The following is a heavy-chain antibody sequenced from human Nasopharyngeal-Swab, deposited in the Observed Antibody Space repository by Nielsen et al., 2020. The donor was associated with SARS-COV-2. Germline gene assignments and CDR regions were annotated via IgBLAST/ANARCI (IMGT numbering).Heavy chain of an antibody. Sequence: GESLKISCAASEFTFMNLWMHWVRQVPGKGLEWVSRINRDGVSTDYADAVKGRFTISRDNARKTLFLQMHSLRAEDTAVYYCASMLLGLYGMDVWGQGTTVTVSS. CDR1: EFTFMNLW. CDR3: ASMLLGLYGMDV. J-gene: IGHJ6*02. D-gene: IGHD2-8*01. CDR2: INRDGVST. V-gene: IGHV3-74*01.